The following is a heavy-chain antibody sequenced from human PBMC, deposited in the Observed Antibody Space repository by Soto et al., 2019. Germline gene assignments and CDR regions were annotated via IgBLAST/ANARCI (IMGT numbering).Heavy chain of an antibody. J-gene: IGHJ6*02. D-gene: IGHD1-1*01. Sequence: PSETLSLTCTVSGGSINDFYWSWVRQPPGKGLEWIGFIFYSGTTYYNPSLKSRLTISVDTSKNHFSLRLTSVTAADTAVYYCARDLWVEPELYYYGMDVWGQGTTVTVSS. V-gene: IGHV4-59*12. CDR3: ARDLWVEPELYYYGMDV. CDR2: IFYSGTT. CDR1: GGSINDFY.